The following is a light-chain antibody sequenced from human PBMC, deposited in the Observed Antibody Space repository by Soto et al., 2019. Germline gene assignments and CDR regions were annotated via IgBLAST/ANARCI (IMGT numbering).Light chain of an antibody. Sequence: QPVLNRAASGSGADVESRSISYTKTTRIFGDYNYVSWYQQYPGKAPKPIIYNVSNRPSGVSNRFSGFKSGDTASLSISWLQAEDEADYYCSSYTRRSSVIFGGGTKVTAL. CDR3: SSYTRRSSVI. V-gene: IGLV2-14*01. J-gene: IGLJ2*01. CDR2: NVS. CDR1: TRIFGDYNY.